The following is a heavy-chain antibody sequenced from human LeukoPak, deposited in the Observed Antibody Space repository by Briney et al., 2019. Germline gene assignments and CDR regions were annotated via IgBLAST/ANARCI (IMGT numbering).Heavy chain of an antibody. CDR1: GYTFTSYY. J-gene: IGHJ3*01. CDR3: ARRYCSSTSCHVDAFDV. Sequence: ASVKVSCKASGYTFTSYYMHWVRQAPGQGLEWMGIINPSGGSTSYAQKFQGRVTMTRDTSTSTVYMELSSLRSEDTAVYYCARRYCSSTSCHVDAFDVWGQGTMVTVSS. V-gene: IGHV1-46*03. CDR2: INPSGGST. D-gene: IGHD2-2*01.